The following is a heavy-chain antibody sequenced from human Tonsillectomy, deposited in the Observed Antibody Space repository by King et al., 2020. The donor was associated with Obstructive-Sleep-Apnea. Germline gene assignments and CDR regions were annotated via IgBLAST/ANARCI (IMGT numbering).Heavy chain of an antibody. CDR1: GFTFSNFG. Sequence: VQLVESGGGVVQPGRSLRLSCAASGFTFSNFGMHWVRQAPGKGLDWVAFVWYDGTNKYYADSVKGRFTISRDNSKNPLYLQMNSLRAEDTAVYYCAKDYDYYDSGGYPDYWGQGTLVTVSS. D-gene: IGHD3-22*01. V-gene: IGHV3-30*02. CDR3: AKDYDYYDSGGYPDY. J-gene: IGHJ4*02. CDR2: VWYDGTNK.